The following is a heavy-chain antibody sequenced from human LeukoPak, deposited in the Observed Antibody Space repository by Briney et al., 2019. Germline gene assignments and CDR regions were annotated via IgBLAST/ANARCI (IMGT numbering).Heavy chain of an antibody. J-gene: IGHJ1*01. CDR1: GFTFSSYA. V-gene: IGHV3-23*01. CDR3: AKDSLYYDFWSGQGYFQH. CDR2: ISGSGGST. D-gene: IGHD3-3*01. Sequence: GGSLRLSCAASGFTFSSYAMSWVRQAPGKGLEWVSAISGSGGSTYYADSVKGRFTISRDNSKNTLYLQMNSLRAEDTAVYYCAKDSLYYDFWSGQGYFQHWGQGTLVTVSS.